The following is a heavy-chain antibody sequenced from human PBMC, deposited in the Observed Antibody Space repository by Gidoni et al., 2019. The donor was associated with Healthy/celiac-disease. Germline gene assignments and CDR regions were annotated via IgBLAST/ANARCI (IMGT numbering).Heavy chain of an antibody. D-gene: IGHD6-13*01. CDR3: ARRVVAAAGIDY. V-gene: IGHV4-39*01. CDR2: ICYSGST. J-gene: IGHJ4*02. CDR1: CCSISSSSYY. Sequence: QLPLQESGPGLVKTSGTLSLTCTVSCCSISSSSYYWGWISQPPGNGLEWTGSICYSGSTYYNASLKSRFTISVDMSKNQFSLKLSSVTAADTAVYYCARRVVAAAGIDYWGQGTLVTVSS.